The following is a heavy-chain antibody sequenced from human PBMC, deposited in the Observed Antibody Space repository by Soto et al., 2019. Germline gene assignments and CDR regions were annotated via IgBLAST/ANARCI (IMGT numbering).Heavy chain of an antibody. CDR2: FDPEDGET. CDR1: GYTLTELS. CDR3: ATVAGTEPPHYYYYYGMDV. Sequence: ASVKVSCKVSGYTLTELSMHWVRQAPGKGLEWMGGFDPEDGETIYAQKFQGRVTMTEDTSTDTAYMELSSLRSEDTAVYYCATVAGTEPPHYYYYYGMDVWGQGTTVTVSS. J-gene: IGHJ6*02. D-gene: IGHD6-19*01. V-gene: IGHV1-24*01.